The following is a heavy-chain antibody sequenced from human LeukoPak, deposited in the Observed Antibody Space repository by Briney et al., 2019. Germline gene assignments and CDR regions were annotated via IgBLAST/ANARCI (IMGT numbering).Heavy chain of an antibody. CDR1: GYSFTSNW. CDR2: IDPSDSYT. V-gene: IGHV5-10-1*01. Sequence: GESLKISCTGSGYSFTSNWIGWVRQMPGKGLEWMGRIDPSDSYTNYSPSFQGHVTISADKSISTAYLQWSSLKASDTAMYYCARGGYYDFWSGYSYYFDYWGQGTLVTVSS. D-gene: IGHD3-3*01. J-gene: IGHJ4*02. CDR3: ARGGYYDFWSGYSYYFDY.